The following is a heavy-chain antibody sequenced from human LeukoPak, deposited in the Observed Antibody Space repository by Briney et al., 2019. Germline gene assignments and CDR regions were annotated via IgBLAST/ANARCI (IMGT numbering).Heavy chain of an antibody. CDR1: GGSVSSGSYY. CDR2: IYYSGST. D-gene: IGHD5-18*01. V-gene: IGHV4-61*01. Sequence: SETLSLTCTVSGGSVSSGSYYWSWIRQPPGKGLEWIGYIYYSGSTNYNPSLKSRVTISVDTSKNQFSLKLSSVTAADTAVYYCARDAVDTAMVKGVYYYGMDAWGKGTTVTVSS. CDR3: ARDAVDTAMVKGVYYYGMDA. J-gene: IGHJ6*04.